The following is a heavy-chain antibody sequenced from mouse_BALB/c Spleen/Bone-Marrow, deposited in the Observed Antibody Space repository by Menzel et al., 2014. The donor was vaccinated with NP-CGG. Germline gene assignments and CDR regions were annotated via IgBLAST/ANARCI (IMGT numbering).Heavy chain of an antibody. V-gene: IGHV1-69*01. J-gene: IGHJ3*01. CDR1: GHTFTDYW. D-gene: IGHD2-14*01. CDR3: ARSDYRYDPLAY. Sequence: QVQLQQSGAELVMPGASVKMSCKASGHTFTDYWMHWVKQRPGQGLEWIGAIDTSDSYTSYNQKFKGKATLTVDESSNTAYMRLSSLTSEDSAVYYCARSDYRYDPLAYWGQGTLVTVSA. CDR2: IDTSDSYT.